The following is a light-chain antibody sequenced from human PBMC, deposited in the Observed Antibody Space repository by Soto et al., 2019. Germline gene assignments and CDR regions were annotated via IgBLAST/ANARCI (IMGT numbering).Light chain of an antibody. CDR1: SSDVGTYNS. Sequence: QSALTQPASVSGSPGQSITISCTGTSSDVGTYNSVSWYQQYPGKAPKLMIHDVSNRPSGVSNRFSGSKSGNTASLIISGLQAEDEADYYCSSYTSSSSYVFGSGTKLTVL. CDR3: SSYTSSSSYV. V-gene: IGLV2-14*01. CDR2: DVS. J-gene: IGLJ1*01.